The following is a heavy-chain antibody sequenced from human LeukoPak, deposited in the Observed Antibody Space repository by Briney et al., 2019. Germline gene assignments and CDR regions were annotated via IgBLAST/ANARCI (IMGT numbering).Heavy chain of an antibody. CDR1: GFTFSNYW. CDR2: INSDGSST. CDR3: ASFFLGSWYFDL. J-gene: IGHJ2*01. Sequence: PGGSLRLSCAASGFTFSNYWMHWVRQAPGKGLVWASRINSDGSSTSYADSVKGRFTISRDNAKNTLYLEMNSLRAEDTAVYYCASFFLGSWYFDLWGRGTLVTVSS. V-gene: IGHV3-74*01. D-gene: IGHD7-27*01.